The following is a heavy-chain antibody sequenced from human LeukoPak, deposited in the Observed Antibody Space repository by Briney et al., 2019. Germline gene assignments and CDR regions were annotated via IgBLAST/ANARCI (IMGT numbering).Heavy chain of an antibody. CDR1: GFTFSSYG. Sequence: GGSLRLSCAASGFTFSSYGMSWVRQAPGKGLEWVSEISGSGGRTYYTDSVRGRFTISRDNSKNTLYLQMNSLRVEDTAVYYCTKGDGSSGWSVWGQGTLVTVSS. CDR2: ISGSGGRT. V-gene: IGHV3-23*01. J-gene: IGHJ4*02. D-gene: IGHD6-19*01. CDR3: TKGDGSSGWSV.